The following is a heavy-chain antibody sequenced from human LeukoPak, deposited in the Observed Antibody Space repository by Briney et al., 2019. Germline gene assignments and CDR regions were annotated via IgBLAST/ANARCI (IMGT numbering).Heavy chain of an antibody. CDR1: GFTFSSYA. D-gene: IGHD5-18*01. J-gene: IGHJ4*02. Sequence: GGSLRLSCAASGFTFSSYAMHWVRQAPGRGLEWVAFIWFDGSNRYYADSVKGRFTISKDNSKNTLYLQMSSLRPEDTAVYYCATDRLYRGYSYGFDYWGQGTLVTVSS. V-gene: IGHV3-33*03. CDR3: ATDRLYRGYSYGFDY. CDR2: IWFDGSNR.